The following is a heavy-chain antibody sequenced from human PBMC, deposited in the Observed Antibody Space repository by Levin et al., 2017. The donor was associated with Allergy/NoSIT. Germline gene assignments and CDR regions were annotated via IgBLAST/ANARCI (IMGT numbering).Heavy chain of an antibody. D-gene: IGHD4/OR15-4a*01. CDR1: GFTLSDFW. CDR3: TRVPRGTMVLNYGMDV. J-gene: IGHJ6*02. CDR2: INSDGTST. Sequence: GESLKISCAASGFTLSDFWMHWVRQAPGKRLVWVSRINSDGTSTNYADSVQGRFTISRDNAKDTLYLQLSSLRAEDTAVYYCTRVPRGTMVLNYGMDVWGQGTTVTVSS. V-gene: IGHV3-74*01.